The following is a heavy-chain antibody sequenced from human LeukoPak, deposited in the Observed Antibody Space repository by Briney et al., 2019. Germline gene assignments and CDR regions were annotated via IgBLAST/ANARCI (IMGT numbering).Heavy chain of an antibody. Sequence: GGSLRLSCAASGFTFSTHWMSWVRQVPGKRLEWVANIKQDGSEMYYVDSVKGRFTISRDNSKNTLYLQMNSLRAEDTAVYYCARGNCGGDCYSFDYWGQGTLVTVSS. D-gene: IGHD2-21*02. J-gene: IGHJ4*02. V-gene: IGHV3-7*03. CDR1: GFTFSTHW. CDR2: IKQDGSEM. CDR3: ARGNCGGDCYSFDY.